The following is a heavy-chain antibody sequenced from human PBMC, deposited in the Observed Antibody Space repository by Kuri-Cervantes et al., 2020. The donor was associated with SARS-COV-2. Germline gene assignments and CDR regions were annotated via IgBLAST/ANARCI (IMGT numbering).Heavy chain of an antibody. D-gene: IGHD2-15*01. CDR1: GFSLGTSGMC. Sequence: SGPTLVKPTQTLTLTCTFSGFSLGTSGMCVSWIRQPPGKALEWLARIDWDDDKYYSTSLKTRLTISKDTSKNQVVLTMTNMDPVDTATYYCAHGRGVVALPQGWGQGTLVTVSS. V-gene: IGHV2-70*12. CDR2: IDWDDDK. CDR3: AHGRGVVALPQG. J-gene: IGHJ4*02.